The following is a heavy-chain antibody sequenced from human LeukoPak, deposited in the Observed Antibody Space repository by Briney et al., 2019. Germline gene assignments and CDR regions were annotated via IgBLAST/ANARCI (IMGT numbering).Heavy chain of an antibody. CDR1: GFIFNNYA. V-gene: IGHV3-9*01. CDR2: ISWNSGSI. J-gene: IGHJ4*02. CDR3: ARGGAVAGTLFDY. D-gene: IGHD6-19*01. Sequence: GGSLRLSCAGSGFIFNNYAMHWVRQPPGKGLEWVSGISWNSGSIDYADSVKGRFTISRDNSKSTLYLQMNSLRAEDTAVYYCARGGAVAGTLFDYWGQGTLVTVSS.